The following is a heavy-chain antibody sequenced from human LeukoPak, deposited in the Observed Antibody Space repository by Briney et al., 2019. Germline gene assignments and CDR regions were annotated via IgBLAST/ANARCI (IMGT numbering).Heavy chain of an antibody. V-gene: IGHV3-11*01. D-gene: IGHD2-15*01. CDR3: AITIGYCSGGSCPDY. Sequence: GGSLRLSCAASGFTFSNQYMIWIRQAPGKGLEWVSYISSSGSTIYYADSVKGRFTISRDNAKNSLYLQMNSLRAEDTAVYYCAITIGYCSGGSCPDYWGQGTLVTVSS. CDR2: ISSSGSTI. J-gene: IGHJ4*02. CDR1: GFTFSNQY.